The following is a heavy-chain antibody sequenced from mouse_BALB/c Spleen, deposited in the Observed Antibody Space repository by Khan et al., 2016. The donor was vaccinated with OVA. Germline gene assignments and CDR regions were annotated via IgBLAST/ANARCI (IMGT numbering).Heavy chain of an antibody. Sequence: EVELVESGGGLVKPGGPLKLSCAASGFTFSSFSMSWVRQTPEKRLEWVATISSGGDNTYYPDSVKGRFTISRDNAKNILYLQMSRLRSEGTARFCCAGHNYGTFAYWGQGTLVTVSA. J-gene: IGHJ3*01. CDR2: ISSGGDNT. CDR1: GFTFSSFS. CDR3: AGHNYGTFAY. D-gene: IGHD1-1*01. V-gene: IGHV5-9*04.